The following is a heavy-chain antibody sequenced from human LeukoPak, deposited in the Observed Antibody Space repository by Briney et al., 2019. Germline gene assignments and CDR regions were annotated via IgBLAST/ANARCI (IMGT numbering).Heavy chain of an antibody. V-gene: IGHV1-24*01. D-gene: IGHD2-21*01. CDR2: FDPEDGGT. CDR3: ARVNYYNYYYMDV. CDR1: VYTLTELA. J-gene: IGHJ6*03. Sequence: ASVNVSCKVSVYTLTELAIHWVRQAPGKGLEWMGAFDPEDGGTIYAQKFQGRITLTEDTSTDTAYMELSSLRSEDTAVYYCARVNYYNYYYMDVWGKGTTVTVSS.